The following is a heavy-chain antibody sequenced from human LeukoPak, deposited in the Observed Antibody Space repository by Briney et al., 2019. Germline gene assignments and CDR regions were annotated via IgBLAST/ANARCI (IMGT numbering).Heavy chain of an antibody. CDR3: ARHIQPTYYYDSSGLNWFGP. Sequence: SETLSLTCAVYGGSFSGYYWSWIRQPPGKGLEWIGEINHSGSTNYNPSLKSRVTISVDTSKNQFSLKLSSVTAADTAVYYCARHIQPTYYYDSSGLNWFGPWGQGTLVTVSS. CDR2: INHSGST. CDR1: GGSFSGYY. J-gene: IGHJ5*02. D-gene: IGHD3-22*01. V-gene: IGHV4-34*01.